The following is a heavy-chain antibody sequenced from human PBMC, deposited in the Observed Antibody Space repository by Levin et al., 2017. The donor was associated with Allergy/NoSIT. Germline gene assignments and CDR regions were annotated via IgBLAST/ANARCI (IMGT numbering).Heavy chain of an antibody. D-gene: IGHD3-10*01. CDR1: GFTFSRYW. CDR3: ARDIIRGASDFDS. Sequence: TGGSLRLSCVASGFTFSRYWMSWVRQAPGQGLEWVANIEDDGDKKNYVDSVKGRFTISRDNARNSLYLQMNSLRAEDTAVYFCARDIIRGASDFDSWGQGTLVTVSS. CDR2: IEDDGDKK. J-gene: IGHJ4*02. V-gene: IGHV3-7*01.